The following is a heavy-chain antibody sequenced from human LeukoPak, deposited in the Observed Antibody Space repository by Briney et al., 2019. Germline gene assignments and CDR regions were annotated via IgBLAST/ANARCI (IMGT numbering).Heavy chain of an antibody. Sequence: PSETLSLTCTVSGGSISSGNYYWSWIRQPAGEGPEWIGRVYISGSTNYNPSLKSRVTISVDTSKNQFSLKLNSVTAADTAVYYCARGGENGDXXFNXXXQGXLVT. CDR1: GGSISSGNYY. J-gene: IGHJ4*02. D-gene: IGHD4-17*01. CDR2: VYISGST. V-gene: IGHV4-61*02. CDR3: ARGGENGDXXFNX.